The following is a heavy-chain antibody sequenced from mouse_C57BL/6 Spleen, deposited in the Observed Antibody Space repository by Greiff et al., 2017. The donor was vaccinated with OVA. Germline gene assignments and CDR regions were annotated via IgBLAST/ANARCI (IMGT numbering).Heavy chain of an antibody. J-gene: IGHJ1*03. CDR3: ARGLGYYGSVGYFDV. Sequence: VQLQQSGAELVRPGTSVKMSCKASGYTFTNYWIGWAKQRPGHGLEWIGDIYPGGGYTNYNEKFKGKATLTADKSSSTAYMQFSSLTSEDSAIYYCARGLGYYGSVGYFDVWGTGTTVTVSS. CDR1: GYTFTNYW. CDR2: IYPGGGYT. D-gene: IGHD1-1*01. V-gene: IGHV1-63*01.